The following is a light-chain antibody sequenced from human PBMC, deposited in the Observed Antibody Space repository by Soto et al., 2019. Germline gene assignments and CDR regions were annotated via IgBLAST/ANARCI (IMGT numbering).Light chain of an antibody. Sequence: EIVMTQSPATLSLSPGERAALSCRASQSINSELAWYQQKPGQPPRLLIYGASTRATGVPARFTGSESGSEFTLNISGLQSEDFAVYYCQQGHNWPLTFGKGTRLEI. CDR3: QQGHNWPLT. J-gene: IGKJ2*01. V-gene: IGKV3-15*01. CDR2: GAS. CDR1: QSINSE.